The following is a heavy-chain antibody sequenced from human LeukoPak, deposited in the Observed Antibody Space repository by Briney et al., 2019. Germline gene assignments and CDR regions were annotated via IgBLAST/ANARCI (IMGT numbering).Heavy chain of an antibody. D-gene: IGHD3-3*01. CDR3: ARGRTDFWSGYYFGRSPYNCFDP. CDR2: INPSGGST. Sequence: ASVKVSCKASGYTFTSYYMHWVRQAPGQGLEWMGVINPSGGSTSYAQKFQGRVTMTRDMSTSTVYMELSSLRSEDTAVYYCARGRTDFWSGYYFGRSPYNCFDPWGQGTLVTVSS. CDR1: GYTFTSYY. V-gene: IGHV1-46*01. J-gene: IGHJ5*02.